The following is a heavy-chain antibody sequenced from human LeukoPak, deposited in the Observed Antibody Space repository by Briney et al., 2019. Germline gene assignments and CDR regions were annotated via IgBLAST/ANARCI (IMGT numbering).Heavy chain of an antibody. J-gene: IGHJ4*02. D-gene: IGHD5-18*01. CDR1: GYTFTSYG. Sequence: ASVKVSCKASGYTFTSYGISWVRQAPGQGLEWMGWISAYNGNTNYAQKLQGRVTMTTDTSTSTAYMELRSLRSDDTAVYYCARVVDTAMVPYFDYWGQGTLATVSS. V-gene: IGHV1-18*01. CDR2: ISAYNGNT. CDR3: ARVVDTAMVPYFDY.